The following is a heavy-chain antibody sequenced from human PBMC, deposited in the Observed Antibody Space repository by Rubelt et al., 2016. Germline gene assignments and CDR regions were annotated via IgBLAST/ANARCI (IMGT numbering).Heavy chain of an antibody. CDR3: ARDVGIAARPGAFDI. CDR2: IMPIFGTP. V-gene: IGHV1-69*01. Sequence: VRQAPGQGLAWMGGIMPIFGTPKYAEKFQGRVTITADESASAAYMELSSLRSEDTAVYYCARDVGIAARPGAFDIWGQGTMVTVSS. J-gene: IGHJ3*02. D-gene: IGHD6-6*01.